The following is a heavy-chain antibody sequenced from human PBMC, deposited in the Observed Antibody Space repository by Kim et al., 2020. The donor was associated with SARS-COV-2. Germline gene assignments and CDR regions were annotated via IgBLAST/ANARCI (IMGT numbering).Heavy chain of an antibody. CDR1: GYTFTGYY. CDR3: AREGGGYQGAFDY. J-gene: IGHJ4*02. V-gene: IGHV1-2*04. Sequence: ASVKVSCKASGYTFTGYYMHWVRQAPGQGLEWMGWINPNSGGTNYAQKFQGWVTMTRDTSISTAYMELSRLRSDDTAVYYCAREGGGYQGAFDYCGQGTLVTVSS. CDR2: INPNSGGT. D-gene: IGHD3-22*01.